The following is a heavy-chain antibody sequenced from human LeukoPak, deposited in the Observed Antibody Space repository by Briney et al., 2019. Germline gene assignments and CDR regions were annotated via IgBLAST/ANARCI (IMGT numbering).Heavy chain of an antibody. Sequence: GRSLRLSCAASGFTFSSYSMNWVRQAPGKGLEWVSSISSSSSYIYYADSVKGRFTISRDNAKNSLYLHMNSLRAEDTAVYYCARESGIIYGIYYFDYWGQGTLVTVSS. CDR1: GFTFSSYS. V-gene: IGHV3-21*01. J-gene: IGHJ4*02. CDR2: ISSSSSYI. CDR3: ARESGIIYGIYYFDY. D-gene: IGHD3-16*02.